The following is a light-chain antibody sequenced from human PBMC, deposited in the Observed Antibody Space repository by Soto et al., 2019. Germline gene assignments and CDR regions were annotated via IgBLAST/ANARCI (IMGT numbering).Light chain of an antibody. Sequence: IQLTQSPSSLSASVGDTVTITCRASQDISSYLAWYQQKPGKAPELLIYSSSTLQSGVPSRFSGSRSGTDFTLTISRLEPEDFAVYYCQQYGSSPSYTFGQGTKLEIK. V-gene: IGKV1-9*01. CDR3: QQYGSSPSYT. CDR1: QDISSY. J-gene: IGKJ2*01. CDR2: SSS.